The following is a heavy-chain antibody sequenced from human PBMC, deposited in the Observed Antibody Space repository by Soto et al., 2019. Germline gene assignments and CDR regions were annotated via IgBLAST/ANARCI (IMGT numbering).Heavy chain of an antibody. CDR3: ARGTVTRYFDL. J-gene: IGHJ2*01. Sequence: QPQLQESGPGLVKPSETLSLTCTVSGGSISSSSYYWDWIRQPPGKGLEWIGTIFYSGGTHYNPALRGRVTFSVYTAKTHFSLKLSSVTAADTAVFYCARGTVTRYFDLWGRGTLVTVSS. CDR1: GGSISSSSYY. CDR2: IFYSGGT. D-gene: IGHD4-17*01. V-gene: IGHV4-39*02.